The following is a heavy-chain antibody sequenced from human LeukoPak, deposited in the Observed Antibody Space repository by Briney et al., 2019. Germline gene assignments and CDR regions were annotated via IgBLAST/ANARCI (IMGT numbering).Heavy chain of an antibody. D-gene: IGHD6-19*01. CDR1: GFAFSRQD. CDR2: ISDSGDRT. CDR3: AKDARRSSGWYFFDH. V-gene: IGHV3-23*01. J-gene: IGHJ4*02. Sequence: GSLRLSCAASGFAFSRQDMGWVRQAPGKGLEWVSAISDSGDRTYYVDSVKGRFTISRDNSKNTLYLQMNGLRANDTAVYYCAKDARRSSGWYFFDHWGQGILVTVSS.